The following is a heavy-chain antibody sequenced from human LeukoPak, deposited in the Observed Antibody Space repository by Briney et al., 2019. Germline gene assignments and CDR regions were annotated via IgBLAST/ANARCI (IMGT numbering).Heavy chain of an antibody. CDR1: GGSISSSSYY. J-gene: IGHJ3*02. CDR2: IYYSGST. Sequence: PSETLSLTCTVSGGSISSSSYYWGWIRQPPGKGLEWIGSIYYSGSTYYNPSLKSRVTISVDTSKNQFSLKLSSVTAADTAVYYCARGKAARFGRDAFDIWGQGTMVTVSS. CDR3: ARGKAARFGRDAFDI. D-gene: IGHD6-6*01. V-gene: IGHV4-39*01.